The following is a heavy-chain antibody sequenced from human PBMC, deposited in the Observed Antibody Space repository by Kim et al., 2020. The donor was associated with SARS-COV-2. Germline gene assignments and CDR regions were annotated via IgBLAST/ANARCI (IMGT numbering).Heavy chain of an antibody. CDR3: ARGTTFAY. J-gene: IGHJ4*02. V-gene: IGHV3-7*04. Sequence: GSEKYYVDSVKGRFTISRDNANNSLYLQMNSLRAEDTAVYYCARGTTFAYWGQGTLVTVSS. CDR2: GSEK.